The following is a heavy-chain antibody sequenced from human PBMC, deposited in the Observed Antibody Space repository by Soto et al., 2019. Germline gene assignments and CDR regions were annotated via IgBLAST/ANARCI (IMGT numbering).Heavy chain of an antibody. CDR1: GGSISSGGYY. CDR2: IYYSGST. Sequence: SETLSLTCTVSGGSISSGGYYWSWIRQHPGKGLEWIGYIYYSGSTYYNPSLKSRVTISVDTSKNQFSLKLSSVTAADTAVYYCARATYYDFWSGTRPDYWGQGTLVTVSS. CDR3: ARATYYDFWSGTRPDY. D-gene: IGHD3-3*01. J-gene: IGHJ4*02. V-gene: IGHV4-31*03.